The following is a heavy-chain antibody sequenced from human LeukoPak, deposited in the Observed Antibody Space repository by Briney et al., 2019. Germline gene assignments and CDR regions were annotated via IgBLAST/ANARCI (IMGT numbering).Heavy chain of an antibody. CDR2: IYYSGST. CDR1: GGSISSGGYY. D-gene: IGHD1-14*01. V-gene: IGHV4-31*03. CDR3: ARVGMTAIRRDY. J-gene: IGHJ4*02. Sequence: SQTLSLTCTVSGGSISSGGYYWSWIRQHPGKGLEWIGYIYYSGSTYYNPSLKSRVTISVDTSKNQFSLKLSSVTAADTAVYYCARVGMTAIRRDYWGQGTLVTVSS.